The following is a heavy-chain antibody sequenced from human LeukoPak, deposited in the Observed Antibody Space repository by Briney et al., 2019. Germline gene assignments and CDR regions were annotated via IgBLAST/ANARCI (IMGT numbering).Heavy chain of an antibody. Sequence: PGRSLRLSCAASGFNFSSYWMSWVRQAPGKGLEWVANIKEDGSEKYYVDSVKGRFTISRDNAKKSLFLQMNSLRAEDTAVYYCARARTIFGVVISGMDVWGRGTTVTVSS. V-gene: IGHV3-7*01. CDR3: ARARTIFGVVISGMDV. CDR2: IKEDGSEK. D-gene: IGHD3-3*01. CDR1: GFNFSSYW. J-gene: IGHJ6*02.